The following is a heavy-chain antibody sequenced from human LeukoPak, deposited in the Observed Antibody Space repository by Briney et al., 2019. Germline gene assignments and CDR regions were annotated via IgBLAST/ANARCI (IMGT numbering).Heavy chain of an antibody. J-gene: IGHJ6*03. Sequence: PGGSLRLSCAASGFTFSSYGMTWVRQAPGKGLEWVSYISSSSSTIYYADSVKGRFTISRDNSKNTLYLQMNSLRAEDTAVHYCAKVATIYYYYYMDVWGKGTTATVSS. CDR2: ISSSSSTI. V-gene: IGHV3-48*01. D-gene: IGHD5-12*01. CDR3: AKVATIYYYYYMDV. CDR1: GFTFSSYG.